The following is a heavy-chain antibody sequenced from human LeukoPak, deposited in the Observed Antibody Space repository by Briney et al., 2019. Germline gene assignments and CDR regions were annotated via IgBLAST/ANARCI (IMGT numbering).Heavy chain of an antibody. V-gene: IGHV3-74*01. J-gene: IGHJ4*02. CDR3: AKSRSGYCSGGSCFGLWDY. D-gene: IGHD2-15*01. CDR1: GFTFSTYW. Sequence: GGSLRLSCAASGFTFSTYWMHWVRQAPGKGLVWVSRINSDESSTTYADSVKGRFTISRDNAKNTLYLQMNSLRAEDTAVYYCAKSRSGYCSGGSCFGLWDYWGQGTLVTVSS. CDR2: INSDESST.